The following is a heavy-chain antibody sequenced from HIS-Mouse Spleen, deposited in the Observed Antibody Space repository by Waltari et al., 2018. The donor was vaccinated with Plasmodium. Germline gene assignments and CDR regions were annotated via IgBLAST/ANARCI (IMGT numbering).Heavy chain of an antibody. V-gene: IGHV3-30*18. CDR2: ISYDGSNK. CDR3: AKDRRSSSWYVDY. Sequence: QVQLVESGGGVVQPGRSLRLSWAASGFTFSSYGMHWVRQAPGKGLEWVAVISYDGSNKYYADSVKGRFTISRDNSKNTLYLQMNSLRAEDTAVYYCAKDRRSSSWYVDYWGQGTLVTVSS. D-gene: IGHD6-13*01. CDR1: GFTFSSYG. J-gene: IGHJ4*02.